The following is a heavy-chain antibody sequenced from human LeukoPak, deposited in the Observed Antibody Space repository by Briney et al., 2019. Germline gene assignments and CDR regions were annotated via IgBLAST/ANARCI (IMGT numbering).Heavy chain of an antibody. CDR1: GFTFSNYA. V-gene: IGHV3-23*01. J-gene: IGHJ3*02. Sequence: GGSLRLSCAASGFTFSNYAMSWVRQAPGKGLEWVSAISGSGGSTYYADSVKGRFTISRDNSKNTLYLQMNSLRAEDTAVYYCAKVAPLSSSWSQPWVPDDAFDIWGQGTMVTVSS. CDR2: ISGSGGST. D-gene: IGHD6-13*01. CDR3: AKVAPLSSSWSQPWVPDDAFDI.